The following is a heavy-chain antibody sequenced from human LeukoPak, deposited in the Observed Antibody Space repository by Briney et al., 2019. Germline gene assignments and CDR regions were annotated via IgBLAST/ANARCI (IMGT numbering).Heavy chain of an antibody. CDR2: INWNGGST. J-gene: IGHJ4*02. CDR3: ARDRASPCGYYDY. Sequence: AGSLRLSCAASGFTFDDYGMSWVRQAPGKGLEWVSGINWNGGSTGYADSVKGRFTISRDNAKNSLNLQMYSLRVEDTALYYCARDRASPCGYYDYWGQGTLVTVSS. V-gene: IGHV3-20*04. D-gene: IGHD2-21*01. CDR1: GFTFDDYG.